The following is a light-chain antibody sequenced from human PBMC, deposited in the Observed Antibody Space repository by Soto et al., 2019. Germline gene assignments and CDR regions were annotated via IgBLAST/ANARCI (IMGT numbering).Light chain of an antibody. Sequence: QSVLTQPPSASGTPGQTVTMSCSGSRSNIGSNTVNWYQQLPGSAPKLLIYSNNQRPSGVPDRFSGSKSGTSATLAISGLQSEDEADYYCAAWDDSLNGFYVFGTGSKLTVL. J-gene: IGLJ1*01. CDR3: AAWDDSLNGFYV. V-gene: IGLV1-44*01. CDR1: RSNIGSNT. CDR2: SNN.